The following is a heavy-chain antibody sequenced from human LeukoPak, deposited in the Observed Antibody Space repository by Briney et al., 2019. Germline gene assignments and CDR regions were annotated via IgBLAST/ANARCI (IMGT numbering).Heavy chain of an antibody. D-gene: IGHD6-19*01. CDR2: ISYDGSNK. V-gene: IGHV3-30*04. CDR3: ASEAVAVPFDY. J-gene: IGHJ4*02. CDR1: GFTFSGYA. Sequence: PGRSLRLSCAASGFTFSGYATHWVRQAPGKGLEWVAVISYDGSNKYYADSVKGRFTISRDNSKNTLYLQMNSLRAEDTAVYYCASEAVAVPFDYWGQGTLVTVSS.